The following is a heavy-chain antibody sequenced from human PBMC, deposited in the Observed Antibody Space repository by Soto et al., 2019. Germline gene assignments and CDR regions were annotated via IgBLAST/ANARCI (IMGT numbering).Heavy chain of an antibody. Sequence: EVQLVESGEGLVQPGGSLRLSCAASGFTCSTYAMHWVRQAPGKGLEYVSAISGNGGSTSYADSVKGRFTISRDNSKNTLYLEMGRLRAEDIAVYYCARTNSSGWYDYWGQGPLLTVSS. D-gene: IGHD6-19*01. CDR3: ARTNSSGWYDY. V-gene: IGHV3-64*02. J-gene: IGHJ4*02. CDR1: GFTCSTYA. CDR2: ISGNGGST.